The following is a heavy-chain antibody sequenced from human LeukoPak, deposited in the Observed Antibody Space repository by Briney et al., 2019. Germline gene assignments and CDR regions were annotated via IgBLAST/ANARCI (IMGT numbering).Heavy chain of an antibody. J-gene: IGHJ4*02. CDR1: GFIFSDYY. CDR2: IESSSSYT. D-gene: IGHD6-13*01. V-gene: IGHV3-11*05. CDR3: GRAANTATGTPTLAIDY. Sequence: GGSLGLSCAASGFIFSDYYMSWIRQAPGKGLEWVSYIESSSSYTSYADSVKGRFTISRDNAKNSLYLQMNSLRAGDTAVYFCGRAANTATGTPTLAIDYWGQGTLVTVSS.